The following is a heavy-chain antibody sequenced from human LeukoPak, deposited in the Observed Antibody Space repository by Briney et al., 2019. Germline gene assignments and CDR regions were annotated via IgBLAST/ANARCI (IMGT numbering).Heavy chain of an antibody. CDR2: INHSGST. CDR3: ARWVLGYCSGGSCYSTFDY. D-gene: IGHD2-15*01. J-gene: IGHJ4*02. Sequence: SETLSLTCAVYGGSFSGYYWSWIRQPPGKGLEWIGEINHSGSTNYNPSLKSRVTISVDTSKNQFSLKLSSVTAADTAVYYCARWVLGYCSGGSCYSTFDYWGQGTLVTVSS. V-gene: IGHV4-34*01. CDR1: GGSFSGYY.